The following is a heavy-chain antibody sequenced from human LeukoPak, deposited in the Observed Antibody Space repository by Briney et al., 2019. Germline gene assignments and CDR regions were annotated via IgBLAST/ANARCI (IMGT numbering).Heavy chain of an antibody. CDR2: ISGSGGST. Sequence: TGGSLRLSCAASGFTFSSYAMNWVRXAXGXGLEXVSAISGSGGSTYYADSVKGRFTISRDNSKNTLYLQKNSLRAEDTAVYYCAKDRAISGVGWYYFDYWGQGTLVTVSS. CDR3: AKDRAISGVGWYYFDY. D-gene: IGHD2-15*01. CDR1: GFTFSSYA. J-gene: IGHJ4*02. V-gene: IGHV3-23*01.